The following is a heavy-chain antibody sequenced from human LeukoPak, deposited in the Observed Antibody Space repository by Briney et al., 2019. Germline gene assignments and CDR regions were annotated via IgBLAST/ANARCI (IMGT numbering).Heavy chain of an antibody. V-gene: IGHV3-7*01. J-gene: IGHJ6*02. D-gene: IGHD2-15*01. CDR3: ARDRWELLSNSYHYCGLDV. CDR2: IKQDGSEK. CDR1: GFTFTNAW. Sequence: GGSLRLSCVDSGFTFTNAWMSWVRQAPGKGLEWVANIKQDGSEKCYVDSVKGRFTISRDNAKNSLYLQMNSLRAEDTAVYYCARDRWELLSNSYHYCGLDVWGQGTTVTVSS.